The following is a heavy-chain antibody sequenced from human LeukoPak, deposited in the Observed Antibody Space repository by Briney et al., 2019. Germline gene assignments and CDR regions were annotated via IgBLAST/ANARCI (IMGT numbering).Heavy chain of an antibody. CDR3: AARAITDRPYYLDN. CDR1: VFNFRRFW. V-gene: IGHV3-7*01. J-gene: IGHJ4*02. Sequence: PGGPLRLSCAASVFNFRRFWMSWVRQAPGKGLEWVTNISPDGNEKSYVDSVKGRFTISRDNTKNSVHLQMNSLRAEDTAGYYCAARAITDRPYYLDNWGQGTLVTVSS. D-gene: IGHD6-6*01. CDR2: ISPDGNEK.